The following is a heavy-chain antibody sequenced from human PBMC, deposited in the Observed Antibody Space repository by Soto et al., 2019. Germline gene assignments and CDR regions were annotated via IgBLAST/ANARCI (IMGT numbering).Heavy chain of an antibody. CDR1: GGSISSYY. D-gene: IGHD6-19*01. CDR3: ARRPGIAVAGPPVSYFDY. Sequence: PSETLSLTCTVSGGSISSYYWSWIRQPPGKGLEWIGYIYYSESTNYNPSLKSRVTISVDTSKNQFSLKLSSVNAADTALYYCARRPGIAVAGPPVSYFDYWGLGILVTVSS. CDR2: IYYSEST. V-gene: IGHV4-59*01. J-gene: IGHJ4*02.